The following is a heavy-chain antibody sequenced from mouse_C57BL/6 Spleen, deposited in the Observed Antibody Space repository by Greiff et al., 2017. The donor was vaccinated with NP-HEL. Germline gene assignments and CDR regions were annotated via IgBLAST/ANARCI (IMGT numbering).Heavy chain of an antibody. V-gene: IGHV2-2*01. D-gene: IGHD3-1*01. CDR2: ICSGGST. CDR1: GFSLTSYG. J-gene: IGHJ4*01. Sequence: QVQLQQSGPGLVQPSQSLSITCTVSGFSLTSYGVHWVRQSPGKGLEWLGVICSGGSTDYNAAFISRLSISKNNSKSQVFFKMNSLRADDTAIYYCARKTSWDAMDYWGQGTSVTVSS. CDR3: ARKTSWDAMDY.